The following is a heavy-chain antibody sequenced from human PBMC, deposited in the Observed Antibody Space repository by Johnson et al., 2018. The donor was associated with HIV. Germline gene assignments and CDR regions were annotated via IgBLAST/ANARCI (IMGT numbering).Heavy chain of an antibody. D-gene: IGHD6-6*01. CDR1: GFTLSNYW. CDR3: AKGGIATRFFDI. J-gene: IGHJ3*02. Sequence: VQLVESGGGLVQRGGSLRLSCAASGFTLSNYWMSWVRQAPGKGLEWVANINQDGSENYYVDSVKGRFIISRDNAKSSLFLQMNILTAEDTAVYYCAKGGIATRFFDIWGQGTMVTVSS. CDR2: INQDGSEN. V-gene: IGHV3-7*05.